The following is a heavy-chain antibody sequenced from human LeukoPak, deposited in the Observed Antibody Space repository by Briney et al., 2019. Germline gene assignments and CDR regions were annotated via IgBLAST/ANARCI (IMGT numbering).Heavy chain of an antibody. D-gene: IGHD1-26*01. Sequence: GASLRISCKGSGYSFTSYWIGWVRQMPGKGLEWMGIIYPGDSDTRYSPSFQGQVTISADKSISTAYLQWTSLKASDTAMYYCARLIGELSDAFDIWGQGKMVTVSS. CDR1: GYSFTSYW. J-gene: IGHJ3*02. V-gene: IGHV5-51*01. CDR3: ARLIGELSDAFDI. CDR2: IYPGDSDT.